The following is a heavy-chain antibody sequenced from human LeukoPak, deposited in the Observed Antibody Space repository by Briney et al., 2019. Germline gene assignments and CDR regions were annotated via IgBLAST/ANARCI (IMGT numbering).Heavy chain of an antibody. D-gene: IGHD2-15*01. Sequence: SETLSLTCTVSGGSISSSSYYWGWTRQPPGKGLEWIGSIYYSGSTNYNPSLKSRVTISVDTSKNQFSLKLSSVTAADTAVYYCARGYCSGGSCVTLDYWGQGTLVTVSS. V-gene: IGHV4-39*07. J-gene: IGHJ4*02. CDR2: IYYSGST. CDR3: ARGYCSGGSCVTLDY. CDR1: GGSISSSSYY.